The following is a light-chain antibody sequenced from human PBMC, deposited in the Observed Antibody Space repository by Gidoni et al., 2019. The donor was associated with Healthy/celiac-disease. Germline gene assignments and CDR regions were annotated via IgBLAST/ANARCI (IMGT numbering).Light chain of an antibody. V-gene: IGKV3-20*01. CDR3: QQYGSSRT. CDR2: GAS. Sequence: EIVLTQSPGALSLSPGERATPSCRASQRVSSSYLAWYQQKPGQAPRLPIYGASSRATGIPDRFSGSGSGTDFTLTISRLEPEDFAVYYCQQYGSSRTFGQGTRLEIK. CDR1: QRVSSSY. J-gene: IGKJ5*01.